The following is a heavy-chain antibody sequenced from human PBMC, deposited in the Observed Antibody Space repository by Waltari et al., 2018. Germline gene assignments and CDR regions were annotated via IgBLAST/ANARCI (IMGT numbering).Heavy chain of an antibody. CDR3: ARGGCSSTSCPLNWFDP. Sequence: QVQLVQSGAEVKKPGSSVKVSCTASGGTFRSYAISRVRQAPGPGLEWTGGVIPILGIANYAQKCQGRVTITADKSTSTAYMELSSRRSEDTAVYYCARGGCSSTSCPLNWFDPWGQGTLVTVSS. D-gene: IGHD2-2*01. CDR2: VIPILGIA. CDR1: GGTFRSYA. V-gene: IGHV1-69*10. J-gene: IGHJ5*02.